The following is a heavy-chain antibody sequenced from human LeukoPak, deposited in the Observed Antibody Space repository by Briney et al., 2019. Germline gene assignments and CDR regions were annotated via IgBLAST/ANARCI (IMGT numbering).Heavy chain of an antibody. J-gene: IGHJ4*02. V-gene: IGHV3-74*01. D-gene: IGHD2-2*02. CDR2: INTDGSST. CDR3: ARDLHDCSSTSCYTGWSNWNYAY. CDR1: GFTFSSYW. Sequence: GGSLRLSCAASGFTFSSYWMHWVRQAPGKGLVWVSRINTDGSSTSYADSVKGRFAISRDNAKNTLYLQMNSLRAEDTAVYYCARDLHDCSSTSCYTGWSNWNYAYWGQGTLVTVSS.